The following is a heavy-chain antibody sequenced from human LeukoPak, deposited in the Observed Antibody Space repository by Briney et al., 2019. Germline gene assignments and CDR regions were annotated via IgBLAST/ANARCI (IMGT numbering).Heavy chain of an antibody. D-gene: IGHD3-22*01. V-gene: IGHV3-15*07. Sequence: GGSLRLSCAVSGLTLSNVWMNWVRQAPEKGLEWDGRIKSKSAGGTTDFAAPVKGRFTISRDDSKNTLYLQMNSLTSEDTAVYYCAQGSGQYYEYWGQGTLVTVSS. CDR1: GLTLSNVW. CDR3: AQGSGQYYEY. CDR2: IKSKSAGGTT. J-gene: IGHJ4*02.